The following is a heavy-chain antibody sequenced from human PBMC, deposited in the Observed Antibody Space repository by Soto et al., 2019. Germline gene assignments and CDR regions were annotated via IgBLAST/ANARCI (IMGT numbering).Heavy chain of an antibody. Sequence: SETLSLTCTVSGGAISGYYCTWIRQSAGKGLEWIGRIYSSGGTKYNPSLKSRVTMSLDTSKNQFSLRLSSVTAADTAVYYCARGYKVGSRLSYIDYWGQGTLVTVSS. CDR2: IYSSGGT. CDR3: ARGYKVGSRLSYIDY. CDR1: GGAISGYY. D-gene: IGHD1-1*01. J-gene: IGHJ4*02. V-gene: IGHV4-4*07.